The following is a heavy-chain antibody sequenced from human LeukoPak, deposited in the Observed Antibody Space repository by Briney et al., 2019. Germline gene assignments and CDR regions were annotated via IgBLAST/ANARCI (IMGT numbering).Heavy chain of an antibody. CDR1: GGTFSSYA. CDR2: IIPILGIA. J-gene: IGHJ3*02. Sequence: SVKVSCKASGGTFSSYAISWVRQAPGQGLEWMGRIIPILGIANYAQKFQGRVTITADKSTSTAYMELSSLRSEDTAVYYCARDQRWAAAAHAFDIWGQGTMVTVSS. V-gene: IGHV1-69*04. D-gene: IGHD6-13*01. CDR3: ARDQRWAAAAHAFDI.